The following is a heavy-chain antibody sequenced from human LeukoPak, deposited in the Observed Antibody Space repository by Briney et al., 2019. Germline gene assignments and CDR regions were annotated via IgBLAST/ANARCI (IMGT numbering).Heavy chain of an antibody. D-gene: IGHD3-22*01. J-gene: IGHJ4*02. Sequence: TLSLACTVSGGSISSGSYDWRWIRQPAGKGLEWIGRIYTSGSTNYNPSLKSRVTISVGTSKNQFSLKLSSVTAADTVVYYCARSYYYDSSGYYYGSDYWGQGTLVTVSS. CDR3: ARSYYYDSSGYYYGSDY. CDR2: IYTSGST. V-gene: IGHV4-61*02. CDR1: GGSISSGSYD.